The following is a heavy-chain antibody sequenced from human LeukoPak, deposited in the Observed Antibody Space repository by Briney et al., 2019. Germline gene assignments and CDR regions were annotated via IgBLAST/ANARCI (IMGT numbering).Heavy chain of an antibody. CDR2: MRGDTGDT. CDR1: GYTLSDYY. J-gene: IGHJ4*02. Sequence: ASVTVSCKTSGYTLSDYYMHWVRQAPGQGLEWMGWMRGDTGDTDSPRKFQGRVIMTRDTSTNTAYMGLSRLTYDDTATYFCARVRGNSCDYWGQGTLVTVSS. D-gene: IGHD6-13*01. CDR3: ARVRGNSCDY. V-gene: IGHV1-2*02.